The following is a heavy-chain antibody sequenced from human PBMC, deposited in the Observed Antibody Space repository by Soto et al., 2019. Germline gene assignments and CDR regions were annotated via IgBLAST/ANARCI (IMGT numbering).Heavy chain of an antibody. CDR3: ARDGADDAFDI. CDR2: IYYSGST. V-gene: IGHV4-59*01. CDR1: GGSISSYY. J-gene: IGHJ3*02. Sequence: QVQLQESGPGLVKPSETLSLTCTVSGGSISSYYWSWIRQPPGKGLEWIGYIYYSGSTNYNPSLKGRVTISVDTSKNQFSLKLSSVTAADTAVYYCARDGADDAFDIWGQGTMVTVSS. D-gene: IGHD3-10*01.